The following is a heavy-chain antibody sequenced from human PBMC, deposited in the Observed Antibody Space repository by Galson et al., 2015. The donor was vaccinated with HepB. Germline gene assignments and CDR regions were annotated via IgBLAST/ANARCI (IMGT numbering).Heavy chain of an antibody. CDR3: ARSRERWLQLEWHY. D-gene: IGHD5-24*01. CDR1: GFTFSSYA. CDR2: ISYDGSNK. V-gene: IGHV3-30*04. Sequence: SLRLSCAASGFTFSSYAMHWVRQAPGKGLEWVAVISYDGSNKYYADSVKGRFTISRDNSKNTLYLQMNSLRAEDTAVYYCARSRERWLQLEWHYWGQGTLVTVSS. J-gene: IGHJ4*02.